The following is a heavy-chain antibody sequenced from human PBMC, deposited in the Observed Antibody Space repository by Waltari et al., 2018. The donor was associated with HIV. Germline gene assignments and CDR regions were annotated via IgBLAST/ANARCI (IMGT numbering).Heavy chain of an antibody. V-gene: IGHV3-20*04. J-gene: IGHJ4*02. D-gene: IGHD3-10*01. Sequence: EVQLVESGGGVVRPGGSLRLSCAASGFNFDDYGMSWVRQAPGKGVGWVSGINWNGGSTGYADSVKGRFTISRDNAKNSLYRQMNSLRAEDTALYYCARDYGSGSYYNYWGQGTLVTVSS. CDR1: GFNFDDYG. CDR2: INWNGGST. CDR3: ARDYGSGSYYNY.